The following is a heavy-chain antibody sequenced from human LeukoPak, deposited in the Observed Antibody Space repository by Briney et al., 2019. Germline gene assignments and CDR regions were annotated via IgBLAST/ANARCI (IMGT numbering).Heavy chain of an antibody. CDR2: IRSKANSYAT. CDR1: GFTFSGSA. D-gene: IGHD3-16*02. Sequence: PGGSLRLSCAASGFTFSGSAMHWVRQASGKGLEWVGRIRSKANSYATAYAASVKGRITISRDDSKNTAYLQMNSLKTEDTAVYYCTRHYDDYVWGSYRYGYDYWGQGTLVTVSS. CDR3: TRHYDDYVWGSYRYGYDY. J-gene: IGHJ4*02. V-gene: IGHV3-73*01.